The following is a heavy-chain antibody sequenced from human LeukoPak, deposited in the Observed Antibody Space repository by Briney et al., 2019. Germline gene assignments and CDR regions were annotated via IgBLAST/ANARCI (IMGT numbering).Heavy chain of an antibody. CDR3: ARLLRYFDWSFDY. Sequence: SVKVSCKASGGTFSSYAISWVRQAPGQGLEWMGGIIPMFGTANYAQKFQGRVTITADESTSTAYMELSSLRSEDTAVYYCARLLRYFDWSFDYWGQGTLVTVSS. D-gene: IGHD3-9*01. V-gene: IGHV1-69*01. CDR1: GGTFSSYA. J-gene: IGHJ4*02. CDR2: IIPMFGTA.